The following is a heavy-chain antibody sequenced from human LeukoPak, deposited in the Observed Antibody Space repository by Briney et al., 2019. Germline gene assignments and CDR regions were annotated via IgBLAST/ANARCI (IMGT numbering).Heavy chain of an antibody. CDR1: GFTFSSYA. CDR2: ISGSGGST. D-gene: IGHD2-2*01. Sequence: GGSLRLSCAASGFTFSSYAMSWVRQAPGKGLEWVSAISGSGGSTYHADSVKGRFTISRDNSKNTLYLQMNSLRAEDTAVYYCAKDSAGYCSSTSCSDDAFDIWGQGTMVTVSS. J-gene: IGHJ3*02. V-gene: IGHV3-23*01. CDR3: AKDSAGYCSSTSCSDDAFDI.